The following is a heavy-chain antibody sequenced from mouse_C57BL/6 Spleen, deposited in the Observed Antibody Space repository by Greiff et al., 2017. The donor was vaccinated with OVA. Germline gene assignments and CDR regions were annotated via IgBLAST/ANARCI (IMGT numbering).Heavy chain of an antibody. Sequence: EVQLQQSGPELVKPGASVKISCKASGYTFTDYYMNWVKQSHGKSLEWIGDINPNNGGTSYTQKFKGKATLTVDKSCSTAYMELRSLTSEDSAVYYCARRPNLLLRGFAYWGQGTLVTVSA. CDR2: INPNNGGT. D-gene: IGHD1-1*01. CDR1: GYTFTDYY. CDR3: ARRPNLLLRGFAY. V-gene: IGHV1-26*01. J-gene: IGHJ3*01.